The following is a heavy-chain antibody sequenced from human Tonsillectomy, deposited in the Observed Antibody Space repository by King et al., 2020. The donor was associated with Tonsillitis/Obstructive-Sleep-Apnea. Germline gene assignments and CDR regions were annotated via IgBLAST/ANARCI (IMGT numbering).Heavy chain of an antibody. CDR2: IFSNDEK. V-gene: IGHV2-26*01. Sequence: TLQESGPVLVKPPETLTLTCTVSGFSLSNARLGVSWIRQPPGKALEWLAHIFSNDEKSYSTSLKSRLTISKDTSKSQVVLTMTNMDPVDTATYYCARINDYGGNSDAFDIWGQGTMVTVSS. J-gene: IGHJ3*02. CDR3: ARINDYGGNSDAFDI. CDR1: GFSLSNARLG. D-gene: IGHD4-23*01.